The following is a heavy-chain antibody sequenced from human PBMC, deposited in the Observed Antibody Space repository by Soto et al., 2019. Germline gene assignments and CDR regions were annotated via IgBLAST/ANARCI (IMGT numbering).Heavy chain of an antibody. J-gene: IGHJ6*03. CDR1: GFPFSSYS. CDR3: ASSNGVSPMDV. Sequence: GGSLRLSCAASGFPFSSYSMNWVRQAPGKGLEWVSYISSSSSTIYYADSVKGRFTISRDNAKNSLYLQMNSLRAEDTAVYYCASSNGVSPMDVWGKGTTVTVSS. D-gene: IGHD2-8*01. V-gene: IGHV3-48*01. CDR2: ISSSSSTI.